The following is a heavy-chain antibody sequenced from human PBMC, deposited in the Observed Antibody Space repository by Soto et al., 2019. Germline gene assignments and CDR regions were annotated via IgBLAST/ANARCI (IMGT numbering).Heavy chain of an antibody. CDR3: ARGVREAVAAPHLDH. V-gene: IGHV3-23*01. CDR1: GFIFSSYA. CDR2: ISGSGGRT. D-gene: IGHD6-19*01. J-gene: IGHJ4*02. Sequence: HPWGSLRLSCAASGFIFSSYAMSWVRQAQGKGLEWVSAISGSGGRTYYADSVKGRFTISRDNSKNTLYLQMNSLRAADTALYYCARGVREAVAAPHLDHWGQGALVTVSS.